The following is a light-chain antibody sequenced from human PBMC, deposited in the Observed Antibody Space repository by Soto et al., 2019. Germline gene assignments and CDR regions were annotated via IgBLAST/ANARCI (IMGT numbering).Light chain of an antibody. Sequence: EIVMTQSPATLPVSPGEGATLSCRASQSIDTNLAWYQQKPGQAPRLLIYDASTRATGIPARFSGSGSGTDFTLTISSLEPEDFAVYYCQQYGSSPAFGQGTRLEIK. V-gene: IGKV3-20*01. CDR2: DAS. CDR1: QSIDTN. CDR3: QQYGSSPA. J-gene: IGKJ5*01.